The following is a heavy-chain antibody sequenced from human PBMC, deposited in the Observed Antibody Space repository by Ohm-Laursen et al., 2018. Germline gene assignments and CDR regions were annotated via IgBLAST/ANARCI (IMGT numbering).Heavy chain of an antibody. J-gene: IGHJ5*02. Sequence: SLRLSCAASGFTFSTYWMHWVRQAPGKGLVWVSRINGDESSTNYADSVKGRFTISRDNAKNTLYLQMNSLRAEDTAVYYCARDLADSSGAPFDPWGQGTLVTVSS. V-gene: IGHV3-74*01. D-gene: IGHD3-22*01. CDR1: GFTFSTYW. CDR3: ARDLADSSGAPFDP. CDR2: INGDESST.